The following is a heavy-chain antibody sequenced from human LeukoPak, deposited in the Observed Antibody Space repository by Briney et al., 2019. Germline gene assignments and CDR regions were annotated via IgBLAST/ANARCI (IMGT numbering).Heavy chain of an antibody. V-gene: IGHV3-23*01. Sequence: SXXXSXXAXGXTFXXYAMSWVRQAPGKGLEWVSAISGSGGSTYYADSVKGRFTISRDNSKNTLYLQMNSLRAEDTAVYYCAKGPDFWSGDPSDYWGQGTLVTVSS. CDR3: AKGPDFWSGDPSDY. D-gene: IGHD3-3*01. CDR2: ISGSGGST. CDR1: GXTFXXYA. J-gene: IGHJ4*02.